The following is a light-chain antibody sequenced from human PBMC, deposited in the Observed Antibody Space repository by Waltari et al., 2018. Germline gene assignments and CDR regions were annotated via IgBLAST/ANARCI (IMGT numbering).Light chain of an antibody. J-gene: IGKJ4*01. CDR2: GAS. CDR1: QSVSSS. Sequence: IVMTQSPATLSLSPGERATLSCRASQSVSSSLAWYQQKPGQAPRLFISGASNRATGIPERFSGSGSGTEFTLTISSLEPEDVAYYYCHQSSDWPLTFGGGTKVEMK. V-gene: IGKV3D-15*01. CDR3: HQSSDWPLT.